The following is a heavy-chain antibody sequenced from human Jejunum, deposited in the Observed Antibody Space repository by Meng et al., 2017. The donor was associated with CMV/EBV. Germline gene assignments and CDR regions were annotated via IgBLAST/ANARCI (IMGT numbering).Heavy chain of an antibody. V-gene: IGHV3-30-3*01. CDR1: GFTFSAHA. J-gene: IGHJ4*02. CDR2: ISDDGSNE. CDR3: ARQPGSLAY. Sequence: QVQLVGSGGGVVQPGRSLRLSWTASGFTFSAHAMHWVRQAPGKGLEWVAVISDDGSNEYYADSVKGRFTISRDNSKNTLYLQMNSLRAADTAVYYCARQPGSLAYWGQGTLVTVSS.